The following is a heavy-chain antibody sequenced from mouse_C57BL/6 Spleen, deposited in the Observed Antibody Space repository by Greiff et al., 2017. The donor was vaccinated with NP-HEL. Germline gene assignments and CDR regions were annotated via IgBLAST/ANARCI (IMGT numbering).Heavy chain of an antibody. D-gene: IGHD1-1*02. V-gene: IGHV5-17*01. CDR3: ARITRGVMDY. CDR1: GFTFSDYG. CDR2: ISSGSSTI. J-gene: IGHJ4*01. Sequence: DVQLVESGGGLVKPGGSLKLSCAASGFTFSDYGMHWVRQAPEKGLEWVAYISSGSSTIYYADTVKGRFTISRDNAKNTLFLQMTSLRSEDTAMYYCARITRGVMDYWGQGTSVTVSS.